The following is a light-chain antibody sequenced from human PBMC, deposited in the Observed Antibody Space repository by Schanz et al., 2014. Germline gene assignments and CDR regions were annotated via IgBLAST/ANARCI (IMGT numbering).Light chain of an antibody. CDR2: EGS. V-gene: IGLV2-23*01. CDR3: CSYVGSSTWV. CDR1: SSDVGSYNL. J-gene: IGLJ3*02. Sequence: QSALTQPASVSGSPGQSITISCTGTSSDVGSYNLVSWYQQHPGKAPKLMIYEGSKRPSGVSNRFSGSKSGNTASLTISGLQAEDEADYYCCSYVGSSTWVFGGG.